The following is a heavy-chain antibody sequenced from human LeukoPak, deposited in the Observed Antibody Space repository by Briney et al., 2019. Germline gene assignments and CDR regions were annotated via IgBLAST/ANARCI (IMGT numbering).Heavy chain of an antibody. J-gene: IGHJ4*02. CDR3: ARVASGTAAY. V-gene: IGHV4-34*01. CDR2: INHSGST. Sequence: SETLSLTCAVYGGSFSGYYWSWTRQPPGKGLEWIGEINHSGSTNYNPSLKSRVTISVDTSKNQFSLKLSSVTAADTAVYYCARVASGTAAYWGQGTLVTVSS. CDR1: GGSFSGYY. D-gene: IGHD1-1*01.